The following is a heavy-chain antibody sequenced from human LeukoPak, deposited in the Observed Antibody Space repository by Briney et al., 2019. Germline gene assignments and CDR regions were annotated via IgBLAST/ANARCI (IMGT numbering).Heavy chain of an antibody. J-gene: IGHJ5*02. D-gene: IGHD3-9*01. CDR1: GGSFSGYY. CDR3: ARGRYFDWYNWSDP. V-gene: IGHV4-34*01. Sequence: SETLSLTCAVYGGSFSGYYWSWIRQPPGKGLEWIGEINHSGSTNYNPSLKSRVTISVDTSKNQFSLKLSSVTAADTAVYYCARGRYFDWYNWSDPWGQGTLVTVSS. CDR2: INHSGST.